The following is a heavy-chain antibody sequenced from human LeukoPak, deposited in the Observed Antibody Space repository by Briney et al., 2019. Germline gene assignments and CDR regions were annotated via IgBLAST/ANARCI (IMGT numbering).Heavy chain of an antibody. V-gene: IGHV1-46*01. CDR1: GYSFTIYN. Sequence: VASVKVSCKASGYSFTIYNIHWVRQAPGQGFEWMGIINPSGGSTSYAQKFQGRVTMTRDTSTSTVYMELSSLRSEDTAVYYCARDLDSSSWALGYWGQGTLVTVSS. CDR3: ARDLDSSSWALGY. J-gene: IGHJ4*02. CDR2: INPSGGST. D-gene: IGHD6-13*01.